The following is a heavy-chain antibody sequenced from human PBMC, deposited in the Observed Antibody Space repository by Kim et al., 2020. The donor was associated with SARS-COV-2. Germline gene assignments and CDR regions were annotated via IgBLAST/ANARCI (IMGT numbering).Heavy chain of an antibody. Sequence: GGSLRLSCAASGFTFSDSHMHWVRQASGKGLEWVGRIRNKASNYATAYAASVKGRFTISRDDSKNTAYLQMSSLKTEDTAVYYCSGRLSLHGMDVWGQGT. CDR3: SGRLSLHGMDV. V-gene: IGHV3-73*01. CDR2: IRNKASNYAT. CDR1: GFTFSDSH. J-gene: IGHJ6*02.